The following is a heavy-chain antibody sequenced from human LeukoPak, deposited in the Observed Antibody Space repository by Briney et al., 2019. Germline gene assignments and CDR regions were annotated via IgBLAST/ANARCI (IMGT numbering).Heavy chain of an antibody. CDR1: GFTFSSYW. D-gene: IGHD2-15*01. J-gene: IGHJ4*02. Sequence: GGSLRLSCAASGFTFSSYWVHWVRQAPGKGLVWVSRISSDGSSTTYADSVKGRFTISRDNAKNTLYLQMNSLRAEDTAVYYCARVGLYCSGGSCYDCWGQGTLVTVSS. CDR3: ARVGLYCSGGSCYDC. V-gene: IGHV3-74*03. CDR2: ISSDGSST.